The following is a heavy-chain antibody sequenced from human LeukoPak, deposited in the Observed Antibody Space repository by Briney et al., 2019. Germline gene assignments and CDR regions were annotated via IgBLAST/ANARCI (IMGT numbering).Heavy chain of an antibody. Sequence: GGSLRLSCAASGFTFSSYWMSWVRQAPGKGLEWVANIKQDGSEKYYVDSVKGRFTISRDNAKNSLYLQMNSLRAEDTAVYYCAKDRHSYGYDAFDIWGQGTMVTVSS. CDR3: AKDRHSYGYDAFDI. CDR1: GFTFSSYW. D-gene: IGHD5-18*01. V-gene: IGHV3-7*03. CDR2: IKQDGSEK. J-gene: IGHJ3*02.